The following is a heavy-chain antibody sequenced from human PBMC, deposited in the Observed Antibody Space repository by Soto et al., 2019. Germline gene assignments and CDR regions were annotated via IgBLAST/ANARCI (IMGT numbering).Heavy chain of an antibody. V-gene: IGHV1-18*04. CDR2: INPNNGNT. J-gene: IGHJ3*02. CDR3: ARDRETGYSSGWYSGDAFDI. CDR1: GYTFTGYY. D-gene: IGHD6-19*01. Sequence: ASVKVSCKASGYTFTGYYMHWVRQATGQGLEWVGWINPNNGNTNYAQKFQGRVTMTTDTSTSTAYMELRSLRSDDTAVYYCARDRETGYSSGWYSGDAFDIWGQGTMVTVSS.